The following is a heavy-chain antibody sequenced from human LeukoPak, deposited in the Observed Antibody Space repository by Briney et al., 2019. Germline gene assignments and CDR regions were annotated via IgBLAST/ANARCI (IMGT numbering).Heavy chain of an antibody. CDR1: GYSISSGYY. CDR2: IYHSGST. V-gene: IGHV4-38-2*01. J-gene: IGHJ3*02. Sequence: PSETLSLTCAVSGYSISSGYYWGWIRQPPGKGLEWIGSIYHSGSTYYNPSLKSRVTISVDTSKNQFSLKLSSVTAADTAVYYCARSVYGGAFDIWGQGTMVTVSS. D-gene: IGHD1-14*01. CDR3: ARSVYGGAFDI.